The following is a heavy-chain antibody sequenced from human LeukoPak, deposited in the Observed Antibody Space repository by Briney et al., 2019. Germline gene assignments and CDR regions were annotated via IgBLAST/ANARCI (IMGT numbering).Heavy chain of an antibody. CDR2: ISGSGGST. CDR3: AKDSRASIIYSSGWYYFDY. V-gene: IGHV3-23*01. Sequence: GGSLRLSCAASGFTFSSYAMSWVRQAPGKGLEWVSAISGSGGSTYYADSVKGRFTISRDNSKNTLYLQMNSLRAEDTAVYYCAKDSRASIIYSSGWYYFDYWGQGTLVTVSS. J-gene: IGHJ4*02. CDR1: GFTFSSYA. D-gene: IGHD6-19*01.